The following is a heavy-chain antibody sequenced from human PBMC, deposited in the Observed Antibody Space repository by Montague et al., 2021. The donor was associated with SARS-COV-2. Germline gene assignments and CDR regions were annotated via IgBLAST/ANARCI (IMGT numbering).Heavy chain of an antibody. CDR2: XDWXDEK. CDR3: ARVQTTVAYDY. CDR1: GFSLSTSGVG. J-gene: IGHJ4*02. D-gene: IGHD4-23*01. V-gene: IGHV2-70*11. Sequence: PALVKPTQPLTQTCTFSGFSLSTSGVGVGWIRQPPGKALEWLARXDWXDEKYYSTSLKTRLTISKDTSKNPVVLTMTNMDPVDTATYYCARVQTTVAYDYWGQGTLVTVSS.